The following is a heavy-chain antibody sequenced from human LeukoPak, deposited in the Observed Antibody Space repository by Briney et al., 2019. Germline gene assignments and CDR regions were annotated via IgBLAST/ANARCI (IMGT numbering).Heavy chain of an antibody. D-gene: IGHD3-3*01. J-gene: IGHJ4*02. V-gene: IGHV3-48*01. CDR1: GFTFSGYS. CDR2: ISSSSSTI. CDR3: ARGGPPYDFWSGPRFDY. Sequence: GGSLRLSCAASGFTFSGYSMNWVRQAPGKGLEWVSYISSSSSTIYYADSVKGRFTMSRDNANNSLYLQMNSLRAEDAAVYYCARGGPPYDFWSGPRFDYWGQGTLVTVSS.